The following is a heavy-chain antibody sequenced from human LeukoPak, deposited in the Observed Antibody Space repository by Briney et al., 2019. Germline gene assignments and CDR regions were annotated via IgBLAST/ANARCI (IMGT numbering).Heavy chain of an antibody. CDR3: ARGNYYGSGCDF. J-gene: IGHJ4*02. CDR1: GFTFSNYG. D-gene: IGHD3-10*01. V-gene: IGHV3-30*02. Sequence: GGSLRLSCAASGFTFSNYGMHWLRQAPGKGLEWVAFIYYHGNNKNYADFVKGRFTISRDNSKNTLFLQMNSLRAEDTAVYYCARGNYYGSGCDFWGQGSLVTVSS. CDR2: IYYHGNNK.